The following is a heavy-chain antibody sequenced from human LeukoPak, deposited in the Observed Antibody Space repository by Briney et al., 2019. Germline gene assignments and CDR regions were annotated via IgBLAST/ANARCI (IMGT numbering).Heavy chain of an antibody. CDR3: ATRAYGSGSYYNVPYYHGMDV. Sequence: ASVKVSCKASGYTFTSYYMHWVRQAPGQGLEWMGITNPSGGSTSYAQKFQGRVTITADKSTSTAYMELSSLRSEDTAVYYCATRAYGSGSYYNVPYYHGMDVWGQGTTVTVSS. J-gene: IGHJ6*02. V-gene: IGHV1-46*01. CDR1: GYTFTSYY. D-gene: IGHD3-10*01. CDR2: TNPSGGST.